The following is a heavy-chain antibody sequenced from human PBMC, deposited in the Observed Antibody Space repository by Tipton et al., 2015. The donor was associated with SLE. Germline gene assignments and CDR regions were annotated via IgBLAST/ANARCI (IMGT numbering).Heavy chain of an antibody. CDR3: VKTGYSTGWYGGGYHFDF. V-gene: IGHV3-64D*06. Sequence: GSLRLSCSASGFTFSTYAMHWVRQAPGKGLEYVSTINSNGGSTYYADSVKGRFSISRDNSKNTLYLRMSSLRPEDTAVYFCVKTGYSTGWYGGGYHFDFWGQGTLVTVSS. J-gene: IGHJ4*02. CDR1: GFTFSTYA. CDR2: INSNGGST. D-gene: IGHD6-19*01.